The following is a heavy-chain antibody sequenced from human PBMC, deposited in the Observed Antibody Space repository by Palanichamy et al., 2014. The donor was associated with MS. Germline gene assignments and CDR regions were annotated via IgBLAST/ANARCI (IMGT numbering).Heavy chain of an antibody. Sequence: QLQLQESGPGLVKPSETLSLTCTVSGGSISSSSYYWGWIRQPPGKGLEWIGSIYYSGSTYYNPSLKSRVTISVDTSKNQFSLKLSSVTAADTAVYYCARHKRLGGVYSNYVESPFDYWGQGTLVTVSS. CDR3: ARHKRLGGVYSNYVESPFDY. V-gene: IGHV4-39*01. CDR1: GGSISSSSYY. J-gene: IGHJ4*02. CDR2: IYYSGST. D-gene: IGHD4-11*01.